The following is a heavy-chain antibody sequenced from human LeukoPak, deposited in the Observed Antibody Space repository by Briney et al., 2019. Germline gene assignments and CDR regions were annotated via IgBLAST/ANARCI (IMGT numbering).Heavy chain of an antibody. CDR3: ARDPPLSSSRYHY. D-gene: IGHD6-13*01. V-gene: IGHV3-7*01. CDR2: IKQDGSEK. CDR1: GGSISSSSYY. J-gene: IGHJ4*02. Sequence: ETLSLTCTVSGGSISSSSYYWGWIRQPPGKGLEWMANIKQDGSEKYYVDSVKGRFTISRDNAKNSLYLQMNGLRAEDTAVYYCARDPPLSSSRYHYWGQGTLVTVSS.